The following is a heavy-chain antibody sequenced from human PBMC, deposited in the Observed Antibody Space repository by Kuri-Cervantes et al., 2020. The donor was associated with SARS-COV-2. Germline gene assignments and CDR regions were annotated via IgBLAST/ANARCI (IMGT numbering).Heavy chain of an antibody. J-gene: IGHJ5*02. CDR1: GFSFSNYG. CDR3: ARGGEDFVQETRNWFEP. CDR2: ISYEGSNK. V-gene: IGHV3-30*03. D-gene: IGHD2-8*01. Sequence: GGSLRLSCAASGFSFSNYGMHWVRQAPGKGLEWVASISYEGSNKHYADSVKDRFTISRDYSRDTLYLQMNSLRAEDTAVYYCARGGEDFVQETRNWFEPWGRGTQVTVSS.